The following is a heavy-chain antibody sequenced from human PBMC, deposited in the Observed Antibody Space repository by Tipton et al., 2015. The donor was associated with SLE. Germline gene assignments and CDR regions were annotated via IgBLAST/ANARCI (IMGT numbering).Heavy chain of an antibody. CDR1: GYTFTDYY. V-gene: IGHV1-46*01. J-gene: IGHJ4*02. CDR2: IIPSGGST. CDR3: VRDLVGYHFDY. D-gene: IGHD5-18*01. Sequence: QVQLVQSGAEVKKPGASMKVSCKASGYTFTDYYIHWVRQVPGQGLEWMGIIIPSGGSTNYAQKFQGRVTMTRDTSTSTVYMELSSPTSEDTAVYYCVRDLVGYHFDYWGQGTLVTVSP.